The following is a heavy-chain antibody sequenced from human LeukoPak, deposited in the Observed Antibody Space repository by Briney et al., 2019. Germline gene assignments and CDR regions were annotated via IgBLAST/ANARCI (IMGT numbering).Heavy chain of an antibody. CDR1: GYTFTSYG. CDR3: AATTYYYDSSGYYPFDY. V-gene: IGHV1-18*01. Sequence: GASVKVSCKASGYTFTSYGISWVRQAPGQGLEWMGWISAYNGNTNYAQKFQGRVTITADESTSTAYMELSSLRSEDTAVYYCAATTYYYDSSGYYPFDYWGQGTLVTVSS. J-gene: IGHJ4*02. CDR2: ISAYNGNT. D-gene: IGHD3-22*01.